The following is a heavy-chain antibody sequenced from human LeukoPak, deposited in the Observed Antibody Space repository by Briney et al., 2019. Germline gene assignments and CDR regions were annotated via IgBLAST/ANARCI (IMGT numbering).Heavy chain of an antibody. V-gene: IGHV4-34*01. Sequence: PSETLSLTCAVYGGSFSGYYWSWIRQPPGKGLEWIGEINHSGSTNYNPSLKSRVTISVDTSKNQFSLKLSSVTAADTAVYYCTRAGQWTYGFQDYWGQGTLVTVSS. J-gene: IGHJ4*02. CDR1: GGSFSGYY. CDR3: TRAGQWTYGFQDY. D-gene: IGHD3-10*01. CDR2: INHSGST.